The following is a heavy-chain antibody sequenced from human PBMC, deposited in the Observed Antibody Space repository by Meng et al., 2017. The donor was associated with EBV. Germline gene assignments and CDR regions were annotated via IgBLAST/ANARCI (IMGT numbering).Heavy chain of an antibody. Sequence: QVQVVGAGGGVVPPGRSLRLSCAASGFTFSSYGMHWVRQAPGKGLEWVAVISYDGSNKYYADSVKGRFTISRDNSKNTLYLQMNSLRAEDTAVYYCAKGDVYYYDSSGYPNYWGQGTLVTVSS. V-gene: IGHV3-30*18. CDR2: ISYDGSNK. J-gene: IGHJ4*02. D-gene: IGHD3-22*01. CDR3: AKGDVYYYDSSGYPNY. CDR1: GFTFSSYG.